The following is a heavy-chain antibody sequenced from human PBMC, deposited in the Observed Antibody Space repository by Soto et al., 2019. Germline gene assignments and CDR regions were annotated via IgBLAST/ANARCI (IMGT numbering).Heavy chain of an antibody. V-gene: IGHV4-30-4*08. D-gene: IGHD3-22*01. J-gene: IGHJ1*01. Sequence: SETLSLTCTVSGGSISSDDYYWSWIRQAPGRGLEWIGYIHSSGSIYYNPSLKSRATMSIDTARNQFSLKVSSVTVADTAVDYWARDLDGLHDDTSGPYPRPLWGQGTLVT. CDR1: GGSISSDDYY. CDR3: ARDLDGLHDDTSGPYPRPL. CDR2: IHSSGSI.